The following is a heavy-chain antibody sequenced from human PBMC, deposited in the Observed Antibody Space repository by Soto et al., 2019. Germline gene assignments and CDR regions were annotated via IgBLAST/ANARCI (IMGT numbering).Heavy chain of an antibody. D-gene: IGHD2-2*02. J-gene: IGHJ6*02. CDR2: IHHSGST. V-gene: IGHV4-34*01. CDR1: GGSRGDFS. Sequence: SETLSLPYSFYGGSRGDFSWSCIRQHTGKGLKWIVEIHHSGSTNYNPSLKSRVTISVDTSKNQFSLKLSSVTAADTAVYYCARGGVGYCSSTSCYIYRGYYYYYGMDVWGQGNTVTGS. CDR3: ARGGVGYCSSTSCYIYRGYYYYYGMDV.